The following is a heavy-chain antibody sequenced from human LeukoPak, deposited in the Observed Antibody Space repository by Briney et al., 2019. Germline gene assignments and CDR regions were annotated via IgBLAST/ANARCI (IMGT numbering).Heavy chain of an antibody. D-gene: IGHD2-2*01. Sequence: SQTLSLTCAISGDSVSSNSVTWNWIRQSPSRGLEWLGRTYYRSTWYNDYAVPVRGRITVNPDTSKNQFSLHLNSVTPEDTAVYYCARRLTQYDCFDPWDQGILVTVSS. CDR1: GDSVSSNSVT. CDR3: ARRLTQYDCFDP. J-gene: IGHJ5*02. CDR2: TYYRSTWYN. V-gene: IGHV6-1*01.